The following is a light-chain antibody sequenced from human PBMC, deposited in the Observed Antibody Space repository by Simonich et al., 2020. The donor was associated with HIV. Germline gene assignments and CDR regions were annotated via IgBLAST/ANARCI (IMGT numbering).Light chain of an antibody. CDR3: QQYGSSPPYT. Sequence: EIVLTQSPGTLSLSPGERATLSCRASQSVSSSNLAWYQQKPGQAPRLLIYGASSRAPGIPDRFSRSGSGTDFTLTISRLEPEDFAVYYCQQYGSSPPYTFGQGTKLEIK. J-gene: IGKJ2*01. CDR2: GAS. V-gene: IGKV3-20*01. CDR1: QSVSSSN.